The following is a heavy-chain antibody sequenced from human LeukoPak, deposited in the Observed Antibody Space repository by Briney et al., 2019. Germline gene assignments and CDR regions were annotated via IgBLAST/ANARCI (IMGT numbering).Heavy chain of an antibody. J-gene: IGHJ5*02. CDR3: ARDHARDSVWWFGP. D-gene: IGHD3-16*01. Sequence: GGSLRLSCAVSGFTFSDYYMSWIRQAPGKGLEWVSYISSSGSTIYYADSVKGRFTISRDNAKNSLYLQMNSLRAEDTAVYYCARDHARDSVWWFGPWGQGTLVTVSS. CDR1: GFTFSDYY. V-gene: IGHV3-11*01. CDR2: ISSSGSTI.